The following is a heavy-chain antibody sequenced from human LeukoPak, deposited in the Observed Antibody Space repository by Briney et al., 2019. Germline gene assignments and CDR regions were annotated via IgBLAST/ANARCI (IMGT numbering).Heavy chain of an antibody. J-gene: IGHJ4*02. CDR3: ARLKVGTTHPDY. CDR2: RYYSGFI. V-gene: IGHV4-39*01. D-gene: IGHD1-26*01. CDR1: GGSISTTNYY. Sequence: SETLSLTCTVSGGSISTTNYYWGWIRQPPGKGLEWIGSRYYSGFIYYNPSVKSRVTISVDTSKNQFSLELTSVTAADTAVYYCARLKVGTTHPDYWGQGTLVTVSS.